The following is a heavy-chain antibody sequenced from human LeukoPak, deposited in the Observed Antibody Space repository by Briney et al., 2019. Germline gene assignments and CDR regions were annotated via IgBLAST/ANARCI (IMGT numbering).Heavy chain of an antibody. Sequence: PGGSLRLSCAASGFTFSSYEMNWVRQAPGKGLEWVSYISSSGSTIYYADSVKGRFTISRDNAKNSLYLQMNSLRAEDTAVYYCARDVYGSGSFVAFDIWGQGTMVTVSS. J-gene: IGHJ3*02. CDR1: GFTFSSYE. D-gene: IGHD3-10*01. V-gene: IGHV3-48*03. CDR2: ISSSGSTI. CDR3: ARDVYGSGSFVAFDI.